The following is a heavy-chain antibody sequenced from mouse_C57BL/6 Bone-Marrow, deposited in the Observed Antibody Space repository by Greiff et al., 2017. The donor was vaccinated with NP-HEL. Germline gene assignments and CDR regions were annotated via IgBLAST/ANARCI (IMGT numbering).Heavy chain of an antibody. J-gene: IGHJ4*01. V-gene: IGHV5-17*01. CDR3: ARTGYNAMDD. Sequence: EVKLMESGGGLVKPGGSLKLSCAASGFTFSDYGMHWVRQAPEKGLEWVAYISSGSSTIYYADTVKGRFTISRDNAKNTLFLQMTRLRSEDTAMYDWARTGYNAMDDWGQGASVTVSS. CDR1: GFTFSDYG. CDR2: ISSGSSTI.